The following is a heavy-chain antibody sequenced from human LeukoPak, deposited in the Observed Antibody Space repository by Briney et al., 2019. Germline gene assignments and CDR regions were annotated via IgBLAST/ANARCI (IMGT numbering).Heavy chain of an antibody. J-gene: IGHJ4*02. Sequence: ASVKVSCKTSGYSFTAFYMHWVRQAPGQGLEWMGIINPSGGSTSYAQKFQGRVTMTRDTSTSTVYMELSSLRSEDTAVYYCARGSRSSSGDYWGQGTLVTASS. CDR3: ARGSRSSSGDY. CDR1: GYSFTAFY. CDR2: INPSGGST. V-gene: IGHV1-46*01. D-gene: IGHD6-6*01.